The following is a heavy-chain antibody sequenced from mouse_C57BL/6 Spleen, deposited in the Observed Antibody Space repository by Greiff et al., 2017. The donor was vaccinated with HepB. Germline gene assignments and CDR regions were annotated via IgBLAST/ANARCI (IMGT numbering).Heavy chain of an antibody. CDR1: GFSLTSYG. J-gene: IGHJ4*01. D-gene: IGHD2-4*01. CDR2: IWSGGST. Sequence: VQLQQSGPGLVQPSQRLSITCTVSGFSLTSYGVHWVRQSPGKGLEWLGVIWSGGSTDYNAAFISRLSISKDNSKSQVFFKMNSLQADDTAIYYCARKMRITTSLYYAMDYWGQGTSVTVSS. CDR3: ARKMRITTSLYYAMDY. V-gene: IGHV2-2*01.